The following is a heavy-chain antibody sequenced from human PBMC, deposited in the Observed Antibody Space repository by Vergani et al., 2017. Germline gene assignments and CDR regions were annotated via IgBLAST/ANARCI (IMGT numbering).Heavy chain of an antibody. CDR2: IYTSGST. D-gene: IGHD5-12*01. CDR1: GGSISSCSYY. V-gene: IGHV4-61*02. J-gene: IGHJ4*02. Sequence: QVQLQESGPGLVKPSQTLSLTCTVSGGSISSCSYYWSWIRQPAGKGLEWIGRIYTSGSTNYNPSLKSRVNISVDTSKNQFSLKLSSVTAADTAVYYCARVSGYSGYDYDYWGQGTLVTVSS. CDR3: ARVSGYSGYDYDY.